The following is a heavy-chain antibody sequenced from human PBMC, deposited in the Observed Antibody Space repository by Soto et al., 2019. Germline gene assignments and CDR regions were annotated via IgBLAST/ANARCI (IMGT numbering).Heavy chain of an antibody. V-gene: IGHV4-34*01. D-gene: IGHD2-8*02. J-gene: IGHJ4*02. CDR1: GGSFSGYY. CDR2: INHSGST. CDR3: ARDKITGLFDY. Sequence: QVQLQQWGAGLLKPSETLSLTCAVYGGSFSGYYWTWIRQPPGTGLEWIGEINHSGSTNYNPSHKSRVTISVDTSKIQFSLKLTSVTAADTAVYYCARDKITGLFDYWGQGTLVTVSS.